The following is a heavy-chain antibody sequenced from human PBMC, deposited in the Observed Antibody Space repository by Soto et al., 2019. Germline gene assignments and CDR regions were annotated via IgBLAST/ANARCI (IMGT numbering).Heavy chain of an antibody. Sequence: GGSLRLSCAASGFTFDDYAMHWVRQVPGKGLEWVSGINWNSGCIGYADSVKGRFAISRDNAKNSLHLQMNSLRAEDTAFYYCVKDESINWYSGHFRHWGQGTLVTVSS. J-gene: IGHJ1*01. CDR3: VKDESINWYSGHFRH. D-gene: IGHD6-13*01. V-gene: IGHV3-9*01. CDR1: GFTFDDYA. CDR2: INWNSGCI.